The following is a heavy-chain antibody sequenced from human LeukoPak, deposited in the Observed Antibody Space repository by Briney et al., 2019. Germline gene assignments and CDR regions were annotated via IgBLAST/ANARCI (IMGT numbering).Heavy chain of an antibody. CDR2: IEYNGGAK. CDR3: ARGAPAAGRVDY. D-gene: IGHD6-25*01. J-gene: IGHJ4*02. V-gene: IGHV3-7*01. CDR1: GFTFSNYG. Sequence: PGGSLTLSCVASGFTFSNYGMSWVRQAPGKGLEWVANIEYNGGAKDYADSVKGRFSISRDNAKNSLYLQLNSLRNEDTALYYCARGAPAAGRVDYWGQGTLVTVSS.